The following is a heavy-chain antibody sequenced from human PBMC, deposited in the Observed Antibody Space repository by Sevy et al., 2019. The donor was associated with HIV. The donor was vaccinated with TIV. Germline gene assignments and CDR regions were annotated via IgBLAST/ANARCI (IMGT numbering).Heavy chain of an antibody. Sequence: GGSLRLSCVTSGFTFSSYAMSWVRQTPGKGLEWVSAIGGSADYTYYADSVKGRFTISRDNSKNTLYLQMNGLRADDTAGEYDSKYVSEYTYCDYWGQGTLVTVSS. CDR3: SKYVSEYTYCDY. D-gene: IGHD3-10*02. CDR2: IGGSADYT. CDR1: GFTFSSYA. V-gene: IGHV3-23*01. J-gene: IGHJ4*02.